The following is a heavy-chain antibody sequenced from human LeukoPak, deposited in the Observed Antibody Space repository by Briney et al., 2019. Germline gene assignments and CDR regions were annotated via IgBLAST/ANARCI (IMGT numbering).Heavy chain of an antibody. CDR2: IYYSGST. V-gene: IGHV4-59*01. CDR1: GGSISSYY. Sequence: PSETLSLTCTVSGGSISSYYWSWIRQLPGKGLEWIGYIYYSGSTNYNPSLKSRVTISVDTSKNQFSLKLSSVTAADTAVYYCARGRGDFWSGYYFDYWGQGTLVTVSS. J-gene: IGHJ4*02. D-gene: IGHD3-3*01. CDR3: ARGRGDFWSGYYFDY.